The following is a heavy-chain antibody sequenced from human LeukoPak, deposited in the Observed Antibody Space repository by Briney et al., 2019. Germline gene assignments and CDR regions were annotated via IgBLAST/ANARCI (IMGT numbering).Heavy chain of an antibody. J-gene: IGHJ6*02. V-gene: IGHV1-69*05. Sequence: ASVKVSCKASGGTFSSYAISWVRQAPGQGLEWMGGIIPIFGTANYAQKFQGWVTMTRDTSISTAYMELSRLRSDDTAVYYCARGSTMIVVSRGLYWYYGMDVWGQGTTVTVSS. CDR2: IIPIFGTA. D-gene: IGHD3-22*01. CDR3: ARGSTMIVVSRGLYWYYGMDV. CDR1: GGTFSSYA.